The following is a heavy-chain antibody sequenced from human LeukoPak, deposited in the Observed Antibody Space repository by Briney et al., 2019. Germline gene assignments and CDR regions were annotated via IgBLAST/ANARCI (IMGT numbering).Heavy chain of an antibody. CDR3: ARGSIWKTTVTTGY. J-gene: IGHJ4*02. CDR1: GFTFSDYY. V-gene: IGHV3-11*04. CDR2: ISSSSSTI. D-gene: IGHD4-17*01. Sequence: PGGSLRLSCAVSGFTFSDYYMSWVRQAPGKRLGWVSYISSSSSTIYYADSVKGRFTISRDNAKNSLYLQMNSLRAEDTAVYYCARGSIWKTTVTTGYWGQGTLVTVSS.